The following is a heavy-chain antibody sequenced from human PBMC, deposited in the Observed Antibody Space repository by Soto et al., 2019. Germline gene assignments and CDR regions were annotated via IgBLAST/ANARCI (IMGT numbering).Heavy chain of an antibody. D-gene: IGHD2-21*01. V-gene: IGHV3-15*01. CDR2: IKSKSDGGTA. J-gene: IGHJ4*02. CDR1: GFTISNAW. CDR3: TTDRYCEN. Sequence: EVQLVESGGGLVKAGGSLRLSCAASGFTISNAWMSWVRQAQGKGLEWVGRIKSKSDGGTADYAAPVKGRFTISRDDSKNKLYLQMNSLKTEDTAVYSFTTDRYCENWGQGTLVTVSS.